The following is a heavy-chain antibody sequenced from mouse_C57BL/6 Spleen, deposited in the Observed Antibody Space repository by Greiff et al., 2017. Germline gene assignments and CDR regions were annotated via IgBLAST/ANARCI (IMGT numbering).Heavy chain of an antibody. Sequence: QVQLKESGPELVKPGASVKISCKASGYAFSSSWMNWVKQRPGKGLEWIGRIYPGDGDTNYNGKFKGKATLTADKSSSTAYMQLSSLTSEDSAVYFCARKGGNRGPYAMDYWGQGTSVTVSS. CDR2: IYPGDGDT. CDR3: ARKGGNRGPYAMDY. CDR1: GYAFSSSW. D-gene: IGHD2-1*01. V-gene: IGHV1-82*01. J-gene: IGHJ4*01.